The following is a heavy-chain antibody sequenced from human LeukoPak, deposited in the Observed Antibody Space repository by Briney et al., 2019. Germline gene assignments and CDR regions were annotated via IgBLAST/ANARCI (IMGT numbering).Heavy chain of an antibody. CDR1: GFTFRNDA. CDR2: ISGSGDET. CDR3: AKAGRSSGWYWFGY. V-gene: IGHV3-23*01. J-gene: IGHJ4*02. D-gene: IGHD6-19*01. Sequence: PGGSLRLSCAASGFTFRNDAMSWVRQAPGKGLEWVSAISGSGDETNYADSVKGRLTISRDNSKNTLFLQMNSLRAEDTAVYYCAKAGRSSGWYWFGYWGQGTLVTVSS.